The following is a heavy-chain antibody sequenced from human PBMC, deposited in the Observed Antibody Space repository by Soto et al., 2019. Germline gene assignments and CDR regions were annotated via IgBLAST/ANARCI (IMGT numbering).Heavy chain of an antibody. J-gene: IGHJ6*02. CDR2: IYTSGST. Sequence: PSETLSLTCTVSGGSISSYYWSWIRQPAGKGLEWIGRIYTSGSTNYNPSLKSRVTMSVGTSKNQFSLKLSSVTAADTAVYYCAREWNYDFWSGYYQRGYYGMDVWGQGTTVTVSS. CDR3: AREWNYDFWSGYYQRGYYGMDV. CDR1: GGSISSYY. D-gene: IGHD3-3*01. V-gene: IGHV4-4*07.